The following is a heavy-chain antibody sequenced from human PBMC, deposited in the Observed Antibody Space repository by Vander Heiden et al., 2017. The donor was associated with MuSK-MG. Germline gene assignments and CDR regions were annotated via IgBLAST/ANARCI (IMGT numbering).Heavy chain of an antibody. CDR2: INPSGGST. CDR1: GYTFTSYY. D-gene: IGHD5-18*01. CDR3: ARDREYSYGYGVYFDY. Sequence: QVQLVQSGAEVKKPGASVKVSCKASGYTFTSYYMHWVRQAPGQGLEWMGIINPSGGSTSYAQKFQGRVTMTRDTSTSTVYMELSSLRSEDTAVYYCARDREYSYGYGVYFDYWGQGTLVTVSS. V-gene: IGHV1-46*01. J-gene: IGHJ4*02.